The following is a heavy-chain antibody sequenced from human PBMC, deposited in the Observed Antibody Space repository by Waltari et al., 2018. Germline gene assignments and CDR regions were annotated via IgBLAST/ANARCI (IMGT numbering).Heavy chain of an antibody. D-gene: IGHD3-3*01. Sequence: QLQLQESGPGLVKPSETLSLTCTVSGGSISSSSYYWGWIRQPPGKGLEWIGSIYYSGSTYYNPSLKSRVTISVDTSKNQFSLKLSSVTAADTAVYYCARQRYDFWSGYSYYYGMDVWGQGTTVIVSS. CDR2: IYYSGST. V-gene: IGHV4-39*01. J-gene: IGHJ6*02. CDR3: ARQRYDFWSGYSYYYGMDV. CDR1: GGSISSSSYY.